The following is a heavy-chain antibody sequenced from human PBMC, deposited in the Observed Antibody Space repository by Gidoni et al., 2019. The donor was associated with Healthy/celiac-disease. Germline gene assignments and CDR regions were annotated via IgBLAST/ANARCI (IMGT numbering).Heavy chain of an antibody. J-gene: IGHJ6*03. Sequence: EVQLVESGGGLVQPGGSLRRSCAASGFTLSNYSMNWVRQAPGKGLEWVSYISGSSTTKYSADSVRGRFTISRDNAKNSLYLQMNSLRAEDTAVYYCARDLDYMDVWGKGTTVTVSS. CDR3: ARDLDYMDV. CDR1: GFTLSNYS. V-gene: IGHV3-48*01. CDR2: ISGSSTTK.